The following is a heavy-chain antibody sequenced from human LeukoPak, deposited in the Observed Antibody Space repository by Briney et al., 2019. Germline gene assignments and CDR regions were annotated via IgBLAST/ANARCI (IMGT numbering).Heavy chain of an antibody. J-gene: IGHJ4*02. CDR2: ISGRGGST. CDR3: AKYYGSSAMGFFDY. D-gene: IGHD1-26*01. Sequence: GGSLRLSCAASGFTFSTYAMYWVRQAPGKGLEWVSSISGRGGSTYYADSVKGRFTISRDNAKHTLYLQMDSLRVEDTAVYYCAKYYGSSAMGFFDYWGQGTLVAVSS. V-gene: IGHV3-23*01. CDR1: GFTFSTYA.